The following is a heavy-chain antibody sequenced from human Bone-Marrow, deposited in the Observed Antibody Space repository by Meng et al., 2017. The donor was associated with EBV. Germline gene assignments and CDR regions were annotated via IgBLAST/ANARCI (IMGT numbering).Heavy chain of an antibody. Sequence: VQVQDAGPGLVKPLGTLYLTWAVSGGSISSSTWWSWVRQPPGKGLEWIGEIYHSGSTNYNPSLKSRVTISVDKSKNQFSLKLSSVTAADTAVYYCARYAVVVVAAPYWYFDLWGRGTLVTVSS. CDR1: GGSISSSTW. CDR2: IYHSGST. V-gene: IGHV4-4*02. D-gene: IGHD2-15*01. CDR3: ARYAVVVVAAPYWYFDL. J-gene: IGHJ2*01.